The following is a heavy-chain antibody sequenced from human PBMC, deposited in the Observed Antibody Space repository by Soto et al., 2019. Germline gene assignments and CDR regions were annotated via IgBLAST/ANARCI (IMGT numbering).Heavy chain of an antibody. CDR1: GFTFSNYG. Sequence: PGGSLRLSCVTSGFTFSNYGVHWARQAPGKGLEWVAVISYDGSNKYYADSVKGRFTISRDNSKNTLYLQMNSLRAEDTAVYYCARVGIVGATRGRFDYWGQGTLVTVSS. D-gene: IGHD1-26*01. CDR2: ISYDGSNK. CDR3: ARVGIVGATRGRFDY. V-gene: IGHV3-30*03. J-gene: IGHJ4*02.